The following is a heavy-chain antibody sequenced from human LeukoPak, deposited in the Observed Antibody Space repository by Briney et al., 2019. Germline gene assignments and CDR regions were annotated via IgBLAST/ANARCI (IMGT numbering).Heavy chain of an antibody. CDR2: ISGYNGNT. Sequence: ASVKVSCKASGYTFTSYGIGWVRQAPGQGLEWMGWISGYNGNTDYAQKLHGRVTMTTDTSTTTAYMELRSLRSDDTAVYYCARRGAVAGTYYDYWGQGTLVTVSS. V-gene: IGHV1-18*01. CDR3: ARRGAVAGTYYDY. D-gene: IGHD6-13*01. CDR1: GYTFTSYG. J-gene: IGHJ4*02.